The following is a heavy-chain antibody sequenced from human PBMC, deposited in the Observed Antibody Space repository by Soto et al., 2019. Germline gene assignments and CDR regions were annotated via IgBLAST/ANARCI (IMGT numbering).Heavy chain of an antibody. J-gene: IGHJ4*02. CDR2: IYSSGAT. D-gene: IGHD2-21*02. V-gene: IGHV4-4*07. Sequence: SETLSLTCTVAGGSISGFYWRWVRQPAGKGLEWIGRIYSSGATKYNPSLRNRVTMSVDTSTDQYSLNLASMTAADTAVYFCARGPFCGNDCYFDVWGQGTQVT. CDR3: ARGPFCGNDCYFDV. CDR1: GGSISGFY.